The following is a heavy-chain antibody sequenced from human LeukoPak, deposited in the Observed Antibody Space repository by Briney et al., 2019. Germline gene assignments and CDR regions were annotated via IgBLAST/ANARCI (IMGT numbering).Heavy chain of an antibody. CDR2: VYYTEST. V-gene: IGHV4-59*08. CDR1: GGSFSRYY. CDR3: ARHFAYSSSSYFDY. D-gene: IGHD6-6*01. J-gene: IGHJ4*02. Sequence: SETLSLTCAVYGGSFSRYYWSWIRQPPGKGLEWIGYVYYTESTNYNPSLKSRVTMFEDKSRNQFSLRLYSVTVADTAVYYCARHFAYSSSSYFDYWGQGSLVTVSS.